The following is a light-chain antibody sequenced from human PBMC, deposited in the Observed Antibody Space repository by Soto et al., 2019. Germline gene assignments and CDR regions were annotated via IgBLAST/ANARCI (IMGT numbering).Light chain of an antibody. CDR1: PSVSADY. CDR2: GSS. CDR3: QQYGTSPRT. V-gene: IGKV3-20*01. Sequence: EVVLTQSPGTLSLSPGERATLSCRASPSVSADYFAWYQLKPDQAPRLLMYGSSSRATGIPDRFSGSGSGTDFTLTISRLDPEDFAVYFCQQYGTSPRTFGQGTRVEIK. J-gene: IGKJ1*01.